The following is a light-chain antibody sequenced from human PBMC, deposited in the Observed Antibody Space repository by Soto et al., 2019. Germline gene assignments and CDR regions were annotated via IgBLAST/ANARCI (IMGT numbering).Light chain of an antibody. J-gene: IGKJ3*01. CDR2: DAS. CDR3: QQRSNWPPIFT. Sequence: EIVVTQSPATLSLSPGERATLSCRASQSASSYLAWYQQKPGQAPRLLIYDASNRATGIPARFSGSGSGTDFTLTISSLEPEDFAVYYCQQRSNWPPIFTFGPGTKVDIK. CDR1: QSASSY. V-gene: IGKV3-11*01.